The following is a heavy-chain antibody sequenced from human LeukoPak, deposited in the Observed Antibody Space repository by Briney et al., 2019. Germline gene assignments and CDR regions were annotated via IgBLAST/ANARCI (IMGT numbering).Heavy chain of an antibody. CDR3: AKDLSDYYDSSGYYPHFDY. V-gene: IGHV3-23*01. J-gene: IGHJ4*02. D-gene: IGHD3-22*01. CDR2: ISGSGGST. CDR1: GFTFSSYA. Sequence: GGSLRLSCAASGFTFSSYAMSWVRQAPGKGLEWVSAISGSGGSTYYADSVKGRFTISRDNSKNTLYLQMNSPRAEDTAVYYCAKDLSDYYDSSGYYPHFDYWGQGTLVTVSS.